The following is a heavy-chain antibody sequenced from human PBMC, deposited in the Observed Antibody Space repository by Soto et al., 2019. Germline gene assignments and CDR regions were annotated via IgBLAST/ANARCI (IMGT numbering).Heavy chain of an antibody. CDR1: GGTFSSYT. CDR2: IIPTLGIA. V-gene: IGHV1-69*02. J-gene: IGHJ4*02. Sequence: QVQLVQSGAEVKKPGSSVKVSCKASGGTFSSYTISWVRQAPGQGLEWMGRIIPTLGIANYAQKFQGRVTITADKSTSTACMELSSLRSEDTAVYYCATLRVYCSGGSCSPSFDYWGQGTLVTVSS. CDR3: ATLRVYCSGGSCSPSFDY. D-gene: IGHD2-15*01.